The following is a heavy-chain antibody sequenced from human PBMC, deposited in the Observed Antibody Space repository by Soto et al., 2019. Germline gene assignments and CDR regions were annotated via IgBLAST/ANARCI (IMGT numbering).Heavy chain of an antibody. CDR3: ARDKITGLFDY. J-gene: IGHJ4*02. V-gene: IGHV4-34*01. CDR1: GGSFSGYY. D-gene: IGHD2-8*02. CDR2: INHSGST. Sequence: SETLSLTCAVYGGSFSGYYWTWIRQPPGTGLEWIGEINHSGSTNYNPSLKSRVTISVDTSKNQFSLKLISVTAAGTAVYYCARDKITGLFDYWGQGTLVTVSS.